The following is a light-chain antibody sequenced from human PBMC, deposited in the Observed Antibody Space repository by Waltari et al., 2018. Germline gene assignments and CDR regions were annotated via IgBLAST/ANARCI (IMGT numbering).Light chain of an antibody. V-gene: IGLV2-23*02. CDR1: SSDVGTYNL. CDR3: CSYAGSKFYV. Sequence: QSALTQPASVSGSPGQSITISCTGTSSDVGTYNLVSWYHQHPGKGPKLMIYEVTKRPSGVSNRFSGSKSGNTASLTISGLQAEDEAEYYCCSYAGSKFYVFGTGTKVTVL. J-gene: IGLJ1*01. CDR2: EVT.